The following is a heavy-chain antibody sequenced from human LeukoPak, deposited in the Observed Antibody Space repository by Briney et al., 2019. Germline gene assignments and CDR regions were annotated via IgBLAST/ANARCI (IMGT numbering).Heavy chain of an antibody. CDR2: INHSGST. CDR1: GGSFSGYY. Sequence: SETLSLTCAVYGGSFSGYYWSWIRHPPAKGLEWIGEINHSGSTNYNPSLKSRVTISVDTSKNQFSLKLSSVTAADTAVYYCARIGWVTHDAFDIWGQGTMVTVSS. V-gene: IGHV4-34*01. D-gene: IGHD4-23*01. J-gene: IGHJ3*02. CDR3: ARIGWVTHDAFDI.